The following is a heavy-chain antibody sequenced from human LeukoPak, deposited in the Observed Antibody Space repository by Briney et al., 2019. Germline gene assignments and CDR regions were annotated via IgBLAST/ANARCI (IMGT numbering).Heavy chain of an antibody. CDR2: INHSGST. V-gene: IGHV4-34*01. Sequence: SETLSLTCAVYGGSFSGYYWSWIRQPPGKGLEWIGEINHSGSTNYNPSLKSRVTISVDTSKNQFSLKLRSVTAADTAVYYCARKHSTWTTRGYFAYWGQGTLVTVSS. CDR1: GGSFSGYY. J-gene: IGHJ4*02. CDR3: ARKHSTWTTRGYFAY. D-gene: IGHD6-13*01.